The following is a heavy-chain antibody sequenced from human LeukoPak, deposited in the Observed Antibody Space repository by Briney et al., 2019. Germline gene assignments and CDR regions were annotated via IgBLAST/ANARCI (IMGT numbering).Heavy chain of an antibody. Sequence: SETLSLTCTVSGGSISSGSYYWSWIRQPAGKGLEWIGRIYTSGSTNYNPSLKSRVTISVGTSKNQFSLKLSSVTAADTAVYYCAMGSGYVPFDYWGQGTLVTVSS. V-gene: IGHV4-61*02. D-gene: IGHD3-22*01. CDR1: GGSISSGSYY. CDR2: IYTSGST. J-gene: IGHJ4*02. CDR3: AMGSGYVPFDY.